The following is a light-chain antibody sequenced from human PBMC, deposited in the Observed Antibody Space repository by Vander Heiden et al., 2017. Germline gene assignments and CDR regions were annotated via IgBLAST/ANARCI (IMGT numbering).Light chain of an antibody. CDR1: QSLLHSNGYNY. Sequence: DIVMTQSPISLPVTPGEPVSISCRSSQSLLHSNGYNYLDWYLQKPGQSPQLLIYLGSNRASGVPDRFSGSGSGTDFTLKISRVEAEDVGVYYCMQALKASPLTFGAGTKVEIK. V-gene: IGKV2-28*01. J-gene: IGKJ4*01. CDR2: LGS. CDR3: MQALKASPLT.